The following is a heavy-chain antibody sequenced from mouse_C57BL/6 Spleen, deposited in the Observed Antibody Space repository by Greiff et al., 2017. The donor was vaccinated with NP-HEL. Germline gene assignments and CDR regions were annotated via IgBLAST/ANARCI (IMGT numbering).Heavy chain of an antibody. CDR3: ARKLLRYLDY. CDR1: GYTFTSYW. V-gene: IGHV1-50*01. CDR2: IDPSDSYT. D-gene: IGHD1-1*01. Sequence: QVQLQQPGAELVKPGASVKLSCKASGYTFTSYWMQWVKQRPGQGLEWIGEIDPSDSYTNYNQKFKGKATLTVDTSSSTAYMQLSSLTSEDSAVYYCARKLLRYLDYWGQGTTLTVSS. J-gene: IGHJ2*01.